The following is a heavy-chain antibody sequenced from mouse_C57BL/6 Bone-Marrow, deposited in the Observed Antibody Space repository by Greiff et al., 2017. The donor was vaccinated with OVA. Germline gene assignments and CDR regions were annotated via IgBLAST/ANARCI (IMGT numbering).Heavy chain of an antibody. CDR3: VRCYGSAMDY. CDR2: IRSKSSNYAT. D-gene: IGHD2-12*01. J-gene: IGHJ4*01. CDR1: GFTFNTYA. V-gene: IGHV10-3*01. Sequence: EVQLVESGGGLVQPKGSLKLSCAASGFTFNTYAMHWVRQAPGKGLEWVACIRSKSSNYATYYADSVKDRFTISRDDSQSMLYLQMNNLKTEDTAMYYCVRCYGSAMDYWGQGTSVTVSS.